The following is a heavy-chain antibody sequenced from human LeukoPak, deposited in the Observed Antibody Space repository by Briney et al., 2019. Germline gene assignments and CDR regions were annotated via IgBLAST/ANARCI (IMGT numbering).Heavy chain of an antibody. CDR2: TYDGSTWYN. Sequence: SQTLSLTCAISGDSVSSNSAAWNWIRQSPSRGLEWGGRTYDGSTWYNDYAVSVKSRITISPDTSKNQFSLQLNSVTPEDTAVYYCARGVFPVAGRYDYYYYYMDVWGKGTTVTVSS. CDR1: GDSVSSNSAA. CDR3: ARGVFPVAGRYDYYYYYMDV. V-gene: IGHV6-1*01. J-gene: IGHJ6*03. D-gene: IGHD6-19*01.